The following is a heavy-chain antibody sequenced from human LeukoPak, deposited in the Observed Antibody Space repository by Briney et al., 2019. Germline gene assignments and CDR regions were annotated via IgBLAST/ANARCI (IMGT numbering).Heavy chain of an antibody. Sequence: SETLSLTCAVSGVSIVRGGYYWSWIRQPPGTGLEWIGYVYHSGTTYYNPSLASRVSISVDTSQNHFSLKVNSLTVADTAVYYCARDGRAADYWGQGTLVTVSS. CDR2: VYHSGTT. J-gene: IGHJ4*02. CDR1: GVSIVRGGYY. D-gene: IGHD1-26*01. CDR3: ARDGRAADY. V-gene: IGHV4-30-2*01.